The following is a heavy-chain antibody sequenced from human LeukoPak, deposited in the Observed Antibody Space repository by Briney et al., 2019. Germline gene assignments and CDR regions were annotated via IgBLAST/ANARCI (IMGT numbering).Heavy chain of an antibody. Sequence: GGSLRLSCAASGFTFSSYWMSWVRQAPGKGLEWVANIKQDGSEKYYVDSVKGRFTISRDNAKNSLYLQMNSLRAEDTAVYYCARETDVDTPPYYGMDVWGQGTTVTVSS. J-gene: IGHJ6*02. CDR2: IKQDGSEK. V-gene: IGHV3-7*03. CDR1: GFTFSSYW. CDR3: ARETDVDTPPYYGMDV. D-gene: IGHD5-18*01.